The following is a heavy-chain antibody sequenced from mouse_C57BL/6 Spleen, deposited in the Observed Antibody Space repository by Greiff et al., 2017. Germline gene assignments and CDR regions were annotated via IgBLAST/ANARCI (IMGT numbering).Heavy chain of an antibody. CDR3: AKHSNSGDYFVD. Sequence: VQLKESGPELVKPGASVKISCKASGYSFTGYYMNWVKQSPEKSLEWIGEINPSTGGTTYNQKFKAKATLTVDKSSSTAYMQLKSLTSEDSAVYYCAKHSNSGDYFVDWGTGTTLTVSS. D-gene: IGHD2-5*01. CDR1: GYSFTGYY. J-gene: IGHJ2*01. CDR2: INPSTGGT. V-gene: IGHV1-42*01.